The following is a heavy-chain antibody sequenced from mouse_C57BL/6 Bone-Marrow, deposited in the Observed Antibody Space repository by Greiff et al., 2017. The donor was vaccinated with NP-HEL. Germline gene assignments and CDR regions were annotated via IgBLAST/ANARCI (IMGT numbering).Heavy chain of an antibody. V-gene: IGHV1-81*01. D-gene: IGHD3-3*01. Sequence: VKLVESGAELARPGASVKLSCKASGYTFTSYGISWVKQRTGQGLEWIGEIYPRSGNTYYNEKFKGKATLTADKSSSTAYMDLRSLTSEDSAVYFCARSGLGRFAYWGQGTLVTVSA. CDR3: ARSGLGRFAY. CDR2: IYPRSGNT. CDR1: GYTFTSYG. J-gene: IGHJ3*01.